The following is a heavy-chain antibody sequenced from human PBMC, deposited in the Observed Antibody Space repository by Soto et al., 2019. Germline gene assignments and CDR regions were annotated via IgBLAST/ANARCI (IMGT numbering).Heavy chain of an antibody. CDR2: IYSDDDK. J-gene: IGHJ4*02. CDR3: AHRLPGDKFDY. V-gene: IGHV2-5*02. Sequence: QITLKESGPTLVKPTQTLTLTCTFSGFSLSTSGVGVGWIRQPPGKALEWLALIYSDDDKRYCPSLKSRLTIPKDTSKTPVVLTMTNMDPVDTATYYCAHRLPGDKFDYWGQGTLVTVSS. D-gene: IGHD2-21*02. CDR1: GFSLSTSGVG.